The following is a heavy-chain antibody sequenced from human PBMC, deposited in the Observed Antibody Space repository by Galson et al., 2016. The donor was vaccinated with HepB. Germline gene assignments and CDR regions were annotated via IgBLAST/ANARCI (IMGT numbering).Heavy chain of an antibody. D-gene: IGHD5-24*01. J-gene: IGHJ4*02. V-gene: IGHV3-30*04. CDR3: ARDRRWLPFYFDS. CDR2: ISSDGSDK. CDR1: GFSFSYYS. Sequence: SLRLSCAASGFSFSYYSFHWVRQAPGKGLEWVAVISSDGSDKFYADSVKGRFTFSRDSSKNTLSLQMDSLESEDTAIYYCARDRRWLPFYFDSWGQGTLVTVSS.